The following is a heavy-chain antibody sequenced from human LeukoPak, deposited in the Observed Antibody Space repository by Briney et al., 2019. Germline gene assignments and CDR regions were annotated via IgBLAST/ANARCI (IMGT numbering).Heavy chain of an antibody. Sequence: GGSLRLSCAASGFTFSSYAMSWVRQAPGKGLEGASTISSSGGSTYYADSVKGRFTISRDNSKNTLFLQMNSLRVEDTAVYYCARSSYSSSSSVWGQGTMVTVSS. V-gene: IGHV3-23*01. J-gene: IGHJ3*01. CDR1: GFTFSSYA. D-gene: IGHD6-6*01. CDR2: ISSSGGST. CDR3: ARSSYSSSSSV.